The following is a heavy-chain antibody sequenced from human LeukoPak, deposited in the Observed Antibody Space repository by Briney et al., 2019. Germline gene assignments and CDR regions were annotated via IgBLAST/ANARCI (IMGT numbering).Heavy chain of an antibody. D-gene: IGHD3-3*01. J-gene: IGHJ4*02. CDR1: GYTLTELS. CDR3: AISTWDFWSGYLPSDY. Sequence: ASVKVSCKVSGYTLTELSMHWVRQAPGKGLEWMGGFDPEDGETIYAQKFQGRVTMTEDTSTDTAYMELSSLRSEDTAVYYCAISTWDFWSGYLPSDYWGQGTLVTVSS. V-gene: IGHV1-24*01. CDR2: FDPEDGET.